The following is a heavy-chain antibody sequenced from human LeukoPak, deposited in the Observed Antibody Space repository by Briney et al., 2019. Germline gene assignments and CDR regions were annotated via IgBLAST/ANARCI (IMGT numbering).Heavy chain of an antibody. Sequence: PGRSLRLSCAASGFTFSSYAMHWVRQAPGKGLEWVAVISYDGSNKYYADSVKGRFTISRDNSENTLYLQMNSLRAEDTAVYYCARDGPGIAVAGPYYYYYGMDVWGQGTTVTVSS. J-gene: IGHJ6*02. CDR1: GFTFSSYA. CDR2: ISYDGSNK. CDR3: ARDGPGIAVAGPYYYYYGMDV. D-gene: IGHD6-19*01. V-gene: IGHV3-30-3*01.